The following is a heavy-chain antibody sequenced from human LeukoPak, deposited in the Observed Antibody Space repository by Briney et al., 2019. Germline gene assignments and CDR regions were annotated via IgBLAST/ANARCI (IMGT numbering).Heavy chain of an antibody. CDR1: GGSISSYY. Sequence: PSQTLSLTCTVSGGSISSYYWSWIRQPPGKGLEWIGYIYYSGSTNYNPSLKSRVTISVDTSKNQFSLKLSSVTAADTAVYYCARLSITGTGDYWGQGTLVTVSS. CDR2: IYYSGST. D-gene: IGHD1-7*01. CDR3: ARLSITGTGDY. J-gene: IGHJ4*02. V-gene: IGHV4-59*08.